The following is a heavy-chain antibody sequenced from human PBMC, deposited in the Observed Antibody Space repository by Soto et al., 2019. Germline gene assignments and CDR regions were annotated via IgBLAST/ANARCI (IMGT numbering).Heavy chain of an antibody. V-gene: IGHV3-53*01. D-gene: IGHD3-10*01. Sequence: GSLRLSCAASGFAVSDKYMNWVRRAPGKGLEWVSVIYTSGTTYYADSVKGRFTISRDNFKNTLYLQMNSLRAEDTAMYYCARDGFGRYDGSGSEAFDIWGQGTMVTVSS. CDR1: GFAVSDKY. J-gene: IGHJ3*02. CDR2: IYTSGTT. CDR3: ARDGFGRYDGSGSEAFDI.